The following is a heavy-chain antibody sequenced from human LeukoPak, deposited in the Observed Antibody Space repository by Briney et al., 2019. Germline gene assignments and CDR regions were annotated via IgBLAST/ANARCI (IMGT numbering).Heavy chain of an antibody. D-gene: IGHD2-8*02. CDR3: ARDYCTGGVCYASNAFDI. J-gene: IGHJ3*02. CDR2: INPNSGDT. V-gene: IGHV1-2*02. CDR1: GYTFTGYY. Sequence: EASVKVSCKASGYTFTGYYMHWVRQAPGQGLEWMGWINPNSGDTNYAQKFQGRVTMTRDTSISTAYMELSRLRSDDTAVYYCARDYCTGGVCYASNAFDIWGQGTMVTVSS.